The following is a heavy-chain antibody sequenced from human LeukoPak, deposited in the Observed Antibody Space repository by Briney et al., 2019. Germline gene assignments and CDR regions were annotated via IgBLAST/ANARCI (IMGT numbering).Heavy chain of an antibody. D-gene: IGHD6-13*01. V-gene: IGHV4-39*01. J-gene: IGHJ5*02. CDR1: GASISSGTYY. CDR2: MYYSGST. CDR3: ARHEWWQQLVNNWFDP. Sequence: PSETLSLTCTVSGASISSGTYYWGWVRQPPGKGPEWIGSMYYSGSTYHNPSLESRVTISVDTSKNQLSLKLNSVTAADTAAYYCARHEWWQQLVNNWFDPWGQGTLVTVSS.